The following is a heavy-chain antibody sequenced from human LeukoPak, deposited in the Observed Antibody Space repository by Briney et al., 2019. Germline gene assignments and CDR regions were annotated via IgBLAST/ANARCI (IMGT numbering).Heavy chain of an antibody. J-gene: IGHJ4*02. V-gene: IGHV3-7*05. CDR1: GFTLSSYW. Sequence: GGSLRLSCAASGFTLSSYWMSWVRQAPGKGLEWVANIKQDGSETYYVDSVKGRFTISRDNAKNSLSLQLNTLRAEDTAVYYCARWSHVSGRWFLDNWGRGTLVSVSS. CDR3: ARWSHVSGRWFLDN. D-gene: IGHD3-10*01. CDR2: IKQDGSET.